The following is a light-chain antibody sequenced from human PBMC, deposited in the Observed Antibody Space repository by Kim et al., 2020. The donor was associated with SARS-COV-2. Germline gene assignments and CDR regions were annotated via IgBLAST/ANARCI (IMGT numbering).Light chain of an antibody. CDR2: KTS. CDR3: QQYKSYST. CDR1: QTIGNW. V-gene: IGKV1-5*03. J-gene: IGKJ4*01. Sequence: SASGGDRVTITCRASQTIGNWLAWYQQKPGKAPKLLIYKTSSLESGVPSRFSGSGSETEFTLTISSLQPDDFATYYCQQYKSYSTFGGGTKVDIK.